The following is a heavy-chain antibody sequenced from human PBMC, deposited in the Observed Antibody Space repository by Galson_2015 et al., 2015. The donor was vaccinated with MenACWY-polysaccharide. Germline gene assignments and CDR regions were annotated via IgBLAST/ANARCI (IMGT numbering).Heavy chain of an antibody. J-gene: IGHJ4*02. CDR2: ISDRVDST. V-gene: IGHV3-23*01. Sequence: SLRLSCAGSGVTLSNYGMSWVRQAPGKGLEWVSVISDRVDSTHYADSAKGRFTVSRDNSRNTLYLQMNSLSGDDTAVYFCAKGSNIGKYLDYWGRGALVTVSS. CDR3: AKGSNIGKYLDY. D-gene: IGHD2/OR15-2a*01. CDR1: GVTLSNYG.